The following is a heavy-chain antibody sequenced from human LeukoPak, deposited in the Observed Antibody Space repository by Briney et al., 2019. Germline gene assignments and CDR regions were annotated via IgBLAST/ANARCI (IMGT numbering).Heavy chain of an antibody. Sequence: SETLSLTCAVYGGSFSDYYWGWIRQPPGKGLECIGSIYYSGSTYYNPSLKSRVTISVDTSKNQFSLKLSSVTAADTAVYYCARVRDLTMIGKIDYWGQGTLVTVSS. CDR2: IYYSGST. V-gene: IGHV4-34*01. CDR3: ARVRDLTMIGKIDY. J-gene: IGHJ4*02. CDR1: GGSFSDYY. D-gene: IGHD3-22*01.